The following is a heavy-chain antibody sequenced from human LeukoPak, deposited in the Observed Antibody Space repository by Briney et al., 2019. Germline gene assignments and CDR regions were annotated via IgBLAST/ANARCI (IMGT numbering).Heavy chain of an antibody. CDR1: GLTFNTYA. D-gene: IGHD6-19*01. Sequence: GGSLRLSCAASGLTFNTYAMHWVRQAPGKGLEWVAVISYDGSKKFYADSVKGRFTISRDDSKNTLYLQMNSLRADDTAVYYCARDGGSGLDYWGQGTLVPVSS. J-gene: IGHJ4*02. V-gene: IGHV3-30*07. CDR2: ISYDGSKK. CDR3: ARDGGSGLDY.